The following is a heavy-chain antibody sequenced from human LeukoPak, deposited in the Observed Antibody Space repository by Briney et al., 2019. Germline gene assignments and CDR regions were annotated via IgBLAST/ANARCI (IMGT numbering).Heavy chain of an antibody. V-gene: IGHV4-31*03. CDR1: GGSISSGGYY. Sequence: PSQTLSLTCTVSGGSISSGGYYWSWIRQHPGKGLEWIGYIYYSGSTYYNPSLKSRVTISIDTSKNQISLRLSSVTAADTAVYYCARDHTHGYSYGVNWYFDLWGRGTLVTVSS. CDR3: ARDHTHGYSYGVNWYFDL. CDR2: IYYSGST. D-gene: IGHD5-18*01. J-gene: IGHJ2*01.